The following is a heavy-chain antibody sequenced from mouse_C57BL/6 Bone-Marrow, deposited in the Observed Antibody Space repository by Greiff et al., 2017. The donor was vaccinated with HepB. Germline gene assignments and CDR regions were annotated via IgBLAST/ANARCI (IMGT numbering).Heavy chain of an antibody. D-gene: IGHD1-1*01. J-gene: IGHJ1*03. Sequence: DVQLQESGPVLVKPGASVKMSCKASGYTFTDYYMNWVKQSHGKSLEWIGVINPYNGGTSYNQKFKGKATLTVDKSSSTAYMELNSLTSEDSAVYYCARAPPYYYGSSPWYFDVWGTGTTVTVSS. CDR3: ARAPPYYYGSSPWYFDV. V-gene: IGHV1-19*01. CDR2: INPYNGGT. CDR1: GYTFTDYY.